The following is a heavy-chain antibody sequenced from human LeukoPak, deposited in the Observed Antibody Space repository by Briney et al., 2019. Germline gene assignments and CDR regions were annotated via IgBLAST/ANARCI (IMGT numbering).Heavy chain of an antibody. CDR1: GFTFSSYA. Sequence: GGSLRLSCAASGFTFSSYAMSWVRQAPGKGLEWVSAISGSGGSTYYADSVKGRFTISRDNSKNTLYLQMNSLRAEDTVVYYCAKVMYYDILTGYVDYWGQGTLVTVSS. CDR3: AKVMYYDILTGYVDY. V-gene: IGHV3-23*01. J-gene: IGHJ4*02. D-gene: IGHD3-9*01. CDR2: ISGSGGST.